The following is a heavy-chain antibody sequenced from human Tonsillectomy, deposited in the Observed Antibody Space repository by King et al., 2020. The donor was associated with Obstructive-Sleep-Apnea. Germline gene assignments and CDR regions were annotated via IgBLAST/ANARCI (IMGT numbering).Heavy chain of an antibody. V-gene: IGHV3-23*04. CDR3: AKDSHYYGSGSYFDY. D-gene: IGHD3-10*01. CDR2: ISCSGCST. Sequence: VQLVESGGGLVQPGGSLRLSCAASGFTFSSYAMSWGRQAPGKGLEWVSAISCSGCSTYYADSVKGRFTISRDNSKNTLYLQMNSLRAEDTAVYYCAKDSHYYGSGSYFDYWGQGTLVTVSS. J-gene: IGHJ4*02. CDR1: GFTFSSYA.